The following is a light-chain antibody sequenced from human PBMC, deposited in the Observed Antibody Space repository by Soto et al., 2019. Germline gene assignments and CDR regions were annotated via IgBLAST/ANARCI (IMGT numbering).Light chain of an antibody. Sequence: QSALTQPASVSGSPGQSLTISCTGTSSDVGGYDYVSWYQQLPGRAPKLMIFDVSNRPSGVSNRFSGSKSGNTASLTISGLQADDEADYYCSSYTSSSTLVFGGGTKLTVL. V-gene: IGLV2-14*01. CDR1: SSDVGGYDY. CDR2: DVS. J-gene: IGLJ2*01. CDR3: SSYTSSSTLV.